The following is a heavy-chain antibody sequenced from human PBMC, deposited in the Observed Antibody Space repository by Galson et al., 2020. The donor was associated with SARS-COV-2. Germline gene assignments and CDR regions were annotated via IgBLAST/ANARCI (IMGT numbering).Heavy chain of an antibody. CDR2: ISWNSGSI. V-gene: IGHV3-9*01. CDR3: AKGGSLVYSSGWGPHY. Sequence: SLKISCAASGFTFDDYAMHWVRQAPGKGLEWVSGISWNSGSIGYADSVKGRFTISRDNAKNSLYLQMNSLRAEDTALYYCAKGGSLVYSSGWGPHYWGQGTLVTVSS. CDR1: GFTFDDYA. J-gene: IGHJ4*02. D-gene: IGHD6-19*01.